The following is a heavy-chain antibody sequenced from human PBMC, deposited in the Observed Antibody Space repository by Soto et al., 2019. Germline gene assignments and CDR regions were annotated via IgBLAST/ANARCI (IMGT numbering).Heavy chain of an antibody. CDR2: IYRTGST. V-gene: IGHV4-4*02. J-gene: IGHJ4*02. CDR1: GGSFTSNNW. CDR3: ASRDPGTSVDY. Sequence: LETLSLTCAVSGGSFTSNNWWTWVRQPPGQGLEWIGEIYRTGSTNYNPSLKSRVTISLDKSENQFSLKVTSLTAADTAVYYCASRDPGTSVDYWGQGTLVTVSS. D-gene: IGHD1-7*01.